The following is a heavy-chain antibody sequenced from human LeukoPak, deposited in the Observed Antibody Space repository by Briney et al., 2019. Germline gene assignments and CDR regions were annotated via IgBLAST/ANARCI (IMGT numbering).Heavy chain of an antibody. CDR2: INHSGST. V-gene: IGHV4-34*01. CDR3: ARGANWFDP. Sequence: SETLSLTCTVSGGSISSYYWSWIRQPPGKGLEWIGEINHSGSTNYNPSLKSRVTISVDTSKNQFSLKLNSVTATDTAVYYCARGANWFDPWGQGTLVTVSS. J-gene: IGHJ5*02. CDR1: GGSISSYY.